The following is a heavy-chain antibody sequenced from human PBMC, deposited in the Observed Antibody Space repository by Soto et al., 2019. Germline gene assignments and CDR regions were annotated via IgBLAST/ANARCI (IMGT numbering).Heavy chain of an antibody. CDR1: GFTFSSYA. V-gene: IGHV3-23*01. D-gene: IGHD3-10*01. CDR2: ISGSGGST. Sequence: EVQLLESGGGLVQPGGSLRLSCAASGFTFSSYAMSWVRQAPGKGLEWVSAISGSGGSTYYADSVKGRFTISRDNSKNTLYLQMNSLRAEDTAVYYCAKDLIGNYGSGSYTYYFDYWGQGTLVTVSS. CDR3: AKDLIGNYGSGSYTYYFDY. J-gene: IGHJ4*02.